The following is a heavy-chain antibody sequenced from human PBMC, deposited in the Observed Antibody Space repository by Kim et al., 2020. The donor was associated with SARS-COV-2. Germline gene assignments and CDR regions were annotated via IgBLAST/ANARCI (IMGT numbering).Heavy chain of an antibody. CDR3: ATVGPNWNRPGFDP. CDR1: GYTLTELS. Sequence: ASVKVSCKVSGYTLTELSMHWVRQAPGKGLEWMGGFDPEDGETIYAQKFQGRVTMTEDTSTDTAYMELSSLRSEDTAVYYCATVGPNWNRPGFDPWGQGTLVTVSS. J-gene: IGHJ5*02. D-gene: IGHD1-20*01. V-gene: IGHV1-24*01. CDR2: FDPEDGET.